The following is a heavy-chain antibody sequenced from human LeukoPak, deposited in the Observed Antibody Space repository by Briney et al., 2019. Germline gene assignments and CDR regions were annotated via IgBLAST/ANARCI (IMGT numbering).Heavy chain of an antibody. J-gene: IGHJ4*02. CDR3: AKGSGYDTDFDY. D-gene: IGHD3-9*01. CDR2: VSGSAGRT. Sequence: GGSLRLSCAASGFTFSSFAMTWVRQAPGKGLEWVSTVSGSAGRTDYADSVKGRFTISRDNLKNTLYLQMNGLRAEDTAVYYCAKGSGYDTDFDYWGQGTLVTVSS. V-gene: IGHV3-23*01. CDR1: GFTFSSFA.